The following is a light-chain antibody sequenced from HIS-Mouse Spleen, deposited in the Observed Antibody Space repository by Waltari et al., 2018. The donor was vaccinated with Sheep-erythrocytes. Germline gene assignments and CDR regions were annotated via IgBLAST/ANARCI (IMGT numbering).Light chain of an antibody. V-gene: IGLV2-11*01. CDR2: DVS. Sequence: QSALTQPRSVSGSPGQSVTISCTGTSSDVGGYNYVSWSQQHPGKAPKLMIYDVSKRPSWVPDRFSGPKSGNTASLTISGLQAEDEADYYCCSYAGSYTYVFGTGTKVTVL. CDR3: CSYAGSYTYV. CDR1: SSDVGGYNY. J-gene: IGLJ1*01.